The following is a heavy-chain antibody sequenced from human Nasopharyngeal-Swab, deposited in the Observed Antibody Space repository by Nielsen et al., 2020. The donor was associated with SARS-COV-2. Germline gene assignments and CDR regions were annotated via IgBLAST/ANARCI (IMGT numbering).Heavy chain of an antibody. V-gene: IGHV3-7*04. Sequence: GGSLRLSCAASGITFSTYWMSWVRQAPGKGLEWVANIKHDGSEKYYVDSVKGRFTISRDNAKNSLYLQMNSLRAEDTAVYYCARDEVGPGYWGQGTLVSVSS. J-gene: IGHJ4*02. CDR3: ARDEVGPGY. CDR2: IKHDGSEK. D-gene: IGHD1-26*01. CDR1: GITFSTYW.